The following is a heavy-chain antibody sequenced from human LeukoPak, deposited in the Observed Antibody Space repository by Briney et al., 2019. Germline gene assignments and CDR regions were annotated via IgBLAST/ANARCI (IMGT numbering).Heavy chain of an antibody. D-gene: IGHD3-16*02. CDR3: ARSPYYDYVWGSYRPYYFDY. CDR1: GASFSGYY. Sequence: SEALSLTCAVYGASFSGYYWSWIRQPPGKGLEWIGEINHSGSTNYNPSLKSRVTISVDTSKNQFSLKLSSVTAADTAVYYCARSPYYDYVWGSYRPYYFDYWGQGTLVTVSS. J-gene: IGHJ4*02. V-gene: IGHV4-34*01. CDR2: INHSGST.